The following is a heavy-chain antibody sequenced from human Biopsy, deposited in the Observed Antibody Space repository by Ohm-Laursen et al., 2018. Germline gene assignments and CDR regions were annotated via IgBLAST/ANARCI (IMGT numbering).Heavy chain of an antibody. CDR2: IDYRGST. Sequence: SDTLSLTCTVSSGSISSYYWSWIRQPPGKGLEWIGYIDYRGSTKYNPSLRSRVIMSIDTSRNQFSLKLSSVTAADTAVYYCATTTMDTSGWFGNYFDSWGQGTLVTVSA. CDR3: ATTTMDTSGWFGNYFDS. CDR1: SGSISSYY. V-gene: IGHV4-59*07. D-gene: IGHD6-19*01. J-gene: IGHJ4*02.